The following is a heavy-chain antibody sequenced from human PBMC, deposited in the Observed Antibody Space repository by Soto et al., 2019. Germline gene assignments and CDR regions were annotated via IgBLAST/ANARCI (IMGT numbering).Heavy chain of an antibody. CDR1: GYSITAGGYY. J-gene: IGHJ5*02. V-gene: IGHV4-31*03. CDR3: ARMYSSGSGWFHP. Sequence: SETLSLTCFVSGYSITAGGYYWSWVRHHPGKGLEWIGSFYSSGSIIYNPSLRSRVSISGDTSSNQFSMSLTSVTAADTARYYCARMYSSGSGWFHPWGQGALVTVSS. CDR2: FYSSGSI. D-gene: IGHD6-19*01.